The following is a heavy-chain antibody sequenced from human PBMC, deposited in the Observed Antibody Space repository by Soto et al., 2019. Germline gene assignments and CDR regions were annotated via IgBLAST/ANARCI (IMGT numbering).Heavy chain of an antibody. CDR1: GFTFSIYA. J-gene: IGHJ6*02. D-gene: IGHD2-15*01. CDR2: ISFDGRKI. Sequence: QVQLVESGGGVVQPGSSLRLSCTASGFTFSIYAMHWVRQAPGKGLEWVSIISFDGRKIDYAGSVKGRFTISRDNSKNTLYLHMNSLRTEDTAVYYCARRDFYCRGPKCYSGDYGLDVWGQGTTVTVSS. V-gene: IGHV3-30*04. CDR3: ARRDFYCRGPKCYSGDYGLDV.